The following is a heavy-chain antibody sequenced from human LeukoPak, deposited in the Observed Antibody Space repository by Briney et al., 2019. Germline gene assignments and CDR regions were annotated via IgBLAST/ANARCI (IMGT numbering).Heavy chain of an antibody. D-gene: IGHD6-19*01. CDR3: ARGDTSGWYSGMDV. CDR1: GFTFTTYG. V-gene: IGHV3-30*03. Sequence: GGSLRLSCAASGFTFTTYGMHWVRQPPGKGLEWVALISFDGSEKYYAESVKGRFTISRDNSKNTLYLQMNSLRAEDTAVYYCARGDTSGWYSGMDVWGKGTTVTVSS. CDR2: ISFDGSEK. J-gene: IGHJ6*04.